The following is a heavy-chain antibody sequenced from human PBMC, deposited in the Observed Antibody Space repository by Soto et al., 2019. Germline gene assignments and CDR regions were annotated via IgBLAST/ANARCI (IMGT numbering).Heavy chain of an antibody. V-gene: IGHV4-59*01. J-gene: IGHJ6*03. D-gene: IGHD2-2*01. CDR3: ASSSIVVVPAATKHYYYMDV. Sequence: QVQLQESGPGLVKPSETLSLTCTVSGGSISSYYWSWIRQPPGKGLEWIGYIYYSGSTYYNPSLKSRVTISVDTSKNQFSLKLSSVTAADTAVYYCASSSIVVVPAATKHYYYMDVWGKGTTVTVSS. CDR2: IYYSGST. CDR1: GGSISSYY.